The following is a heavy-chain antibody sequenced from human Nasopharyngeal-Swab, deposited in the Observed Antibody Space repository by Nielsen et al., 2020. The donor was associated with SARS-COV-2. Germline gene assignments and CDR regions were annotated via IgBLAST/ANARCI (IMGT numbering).Heavy chain of an antibody. V-gene: IGHV3-21*01. CDR3: AKDHKMDSGGGVGYMDV. D-gene: IGHD3-16*01. CDR1: GFTFSSYS. CDR2: ISSSSSYI. Sequence: GGSLRLSCAASGFTFSSYSMNWVRQAPGKGLEWVSSISSSSSYIYYADSVKGRFTISRGSFKNTLYLQLNSLRAEDTAVYYCAKDHKMDSGGGVGYMDVWGKGTTVTVSS. J-gene: IGHJ6*03.